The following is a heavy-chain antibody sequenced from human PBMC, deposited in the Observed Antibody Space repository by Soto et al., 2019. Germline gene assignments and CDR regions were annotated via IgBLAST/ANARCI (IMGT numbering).Heavy chain of an antibody. V-gene: IGHV4-31*03. J-gene: IGHJ6*02. D-gene: IGHD2-21*01. CDR2: IYYSGST. Sequence: PSETLSLTCTVSGGSISSGGYYWSWIRQHPGKGLEWIGYIYYSGSTYYNPSLKSRVTISVDTSKNQFSLKLSSVTAADTAVYYCTRDGIVVVNNYGMDVWGQGTTVTVSS. CDR1: GGSISSGGYY. CDR3: TRDGIVVVNNYGMDV.